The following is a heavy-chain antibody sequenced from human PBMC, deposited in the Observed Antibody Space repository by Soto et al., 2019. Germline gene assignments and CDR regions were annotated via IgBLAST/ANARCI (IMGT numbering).Heavy chain of an antibody. CDR1: GGSTSPYY. CDR3: ARDLRFQGHDYADYLGYGMDV. D-gene: IGHD4-17*01. J-gene: IGHJ6*02. Sequence: SETLSLTCTVSGGSTSPYYWSWNRQPPGKGLEWIGFIYYSGRTSYNPSLKSRVTISVDTSKNQFSLNLSSVTAADTAVYYCARDLRFQGHDYADYLGYGMDVWGQGTTVTVSS. V-gene: IGHV4-59*01. CDR2: IYYSGRT.